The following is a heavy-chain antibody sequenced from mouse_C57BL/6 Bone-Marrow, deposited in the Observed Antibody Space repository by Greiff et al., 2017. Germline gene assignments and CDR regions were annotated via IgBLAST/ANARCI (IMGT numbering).Heavy chain of an antibody. V-gene: IGHV1-77*01. CDR3: AREDYYGSSRFDY. CDR1: GYTFTDYY. Sequence: VMLVESGAELVKPGASVKISCKASGYTFTDYYINWVKQRPGQGLEWIGKIGPGSGSTYYNEKFKGKATLTADKSSSTAYMQLSSLTSEDSAVXFCAREDYYGSSRFDYWGRGTTLTVSS. D-gene: IGHD1-1*01. J-gene: IGHJ2*01. CDR2: IGPGSGST.